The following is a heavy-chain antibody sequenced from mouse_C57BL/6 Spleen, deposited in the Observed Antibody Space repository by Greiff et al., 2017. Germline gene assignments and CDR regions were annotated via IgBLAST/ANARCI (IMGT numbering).Heavy chain of an antibody. D-gene: IGHD1-1*01. Sequence: DVMLVESGGGLVKPGGSLKLSCAASGFTFSSYAMSWVRQTPEKRLEWVATISDGGSYTYYPDNVKGRFTISRDNAKNNLYLQMSHLKSEDTAMYYCARDKDYGSSYNYAMDYWGQGTSVTVSS. J-gene: IGHJ4*01. CDR3: ARDKDYGSSYNYAMDY. V-gene: IGHV5-4*01. CDR2: ISDGGSYT. CDR1: GFTFSSYA.